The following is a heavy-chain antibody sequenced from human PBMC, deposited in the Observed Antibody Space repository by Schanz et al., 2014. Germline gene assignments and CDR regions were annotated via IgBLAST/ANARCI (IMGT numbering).Heavy chain of an antibody. CDR3: ARGGSGSHYRLDY. D-gene: IGHD1-26*01. CDR2: ISGSSRTI. J-gene: IGHJ4*02. Sequence: EVQLVESGGGLIQPGGSLRLSCAASGFGFSSYSMNWDRQAPGKGLEWVSYISGSSRTIYYADSMKGRFTVSRDNAENALYLQMNSLRAEDTGLYFCARGGSGSHYRLDYWGQGTLVTVSS. V-gene: IGHV3-48*01. CDR1: GFGFSSYS.